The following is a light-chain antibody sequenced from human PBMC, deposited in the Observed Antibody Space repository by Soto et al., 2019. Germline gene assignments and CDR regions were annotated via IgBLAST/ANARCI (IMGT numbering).Light chain of an antibody. CDR2: EVT. V-gene: IGLV2-14*01. J-gene: IGLJ1*01. Sequence: QSVLTQPASVSGSPGQSVTISCTGPRSDIGDSNFISWYQHSSGKAPRLLIYEVTNRPSGVSKRFSGSKAGNTASLTISGLLDDDEADYFCASFRSGTILVFGTGTKVTVL. CDR1: RSDIGDSNF. CDR3: ASFRSGTILV.